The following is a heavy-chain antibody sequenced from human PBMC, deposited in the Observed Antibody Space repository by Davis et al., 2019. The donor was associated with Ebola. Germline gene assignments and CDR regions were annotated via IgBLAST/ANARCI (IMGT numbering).Heavy chain of an antibody. CDR2: IIPIFGTV. CDR1: GGTFSSYT. V-gene: IGHV1-69*13. D-gene: IGHD3-10*01. Sequence: SVKVSCKASGGTFSSYTITWVRQAPGQGLEWMGGIIPIFGTVNYAQKFQGRVTITADVSTGTAYMELSSLRCDDTAVYYCTRGPLWFGYFDYWGQGTLVTVSS. J-gene: IGHJ4*02. CDR3: TRGPLWFGYFDY.